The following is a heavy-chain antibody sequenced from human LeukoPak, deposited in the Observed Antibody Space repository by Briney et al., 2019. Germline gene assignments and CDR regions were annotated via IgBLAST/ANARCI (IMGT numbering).Heavy chain of an antibody. D-gene: IGHD3-22*01. Sequence: GGSLRLSCAASGFTFSSYSMNWVRQAPGKGLEWVSSISSSSSYIYYADSVKGRFTISRDNAKKSLYLQMNSLRAEDTAVYYCARGALPPDVYYYDSSGYLGNYYFDYWGQGTLVTVSS. CDR3: ARGALPPDVYYYDSSGYLGNYYFDY. CDR2: ISSSSSYI. V-gene: IGHV3-21*01. J-gene: IGHJ4*02. CDR1: GFTFSSYS.